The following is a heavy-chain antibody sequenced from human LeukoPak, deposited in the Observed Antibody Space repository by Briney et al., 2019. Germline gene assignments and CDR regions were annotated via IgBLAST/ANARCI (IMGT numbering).Heavy chain of an antibody. D-gene: IGHD1-1*01. J-gene: IGHJ2*01. CDR2: IYYSGST. V-gene: IGHV4-59*08. CDR3: ARLDGGNWYFDL. CDR1: GGSITIYY. Sequence: SETLSLTCTVSGGSITIYYWSCIRQPPGKGLEWIGYIYYSGSTNYNPSLKSRVTISVDTSKNQFSLKLSSVTAADTAVYYCARLDGGNWYFDLWGRGTLVTVSS.